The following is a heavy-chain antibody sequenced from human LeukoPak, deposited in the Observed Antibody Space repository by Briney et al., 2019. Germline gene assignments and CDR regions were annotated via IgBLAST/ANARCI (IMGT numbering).Heavy chain of an antibody. CDR2: ISARSSYM. CDR3: ASSSG. D-gene: IGHD6-19*01. V-gene: IGHV3-21*01. J-gene: IGHJ4*02. Sequence: GSLRLSCAASGFTFNTYTVNWVRQAPGKGLEWVSSISARSSYMYYVDSVKGRFVISRDNAKNSLYLQMNSLRAEDTAVYYCASSSGWGQGTLVTVS. CDR1: GFTFNTYT.